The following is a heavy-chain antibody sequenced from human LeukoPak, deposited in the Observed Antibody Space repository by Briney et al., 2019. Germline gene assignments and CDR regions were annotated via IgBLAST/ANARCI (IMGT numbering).Heavy chain of an antibody. CDR1: GFTFSSYS. CDR2: ISSSSSYI. J-gene: IGHJ4*02. V-gene: IGHV3-21*01. D-gene: IGHD3-10*01. CDR3: ASVDYYGSGNYYNDVDY. Sequence: GGSLRLSCAASGFTFSSYSMNWVRQAPGKGLEWVSSISSSSSYIYYADSAKGRFTISRDNAKNSLYLQMNSLRAEDTALYYCASVDYYGSGNYYNDVDYWGQGTLVTVSS.